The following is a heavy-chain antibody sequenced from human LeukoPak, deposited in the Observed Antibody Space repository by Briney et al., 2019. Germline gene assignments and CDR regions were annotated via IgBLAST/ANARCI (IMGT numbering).Heavy chain of an antibody. CDR2: INWNGGST. Sequence: GGSLRLSCAGSGYIFDDDGMRWVRQAPGKGLEWVAGINWNGGSTGYAASVKGRCTISRDNAKTALYLEMNSLRVEDTAFYYCVRLGRDGYTYGAAYWGQGALVTVSS. V-gene: IGHV3-20*04. D-gene: IGHD5-24*01. CDR1: GYIFDDDG. CDR3: VRLGRDGYTYGAAY. J-gene: IGHJ1*01.